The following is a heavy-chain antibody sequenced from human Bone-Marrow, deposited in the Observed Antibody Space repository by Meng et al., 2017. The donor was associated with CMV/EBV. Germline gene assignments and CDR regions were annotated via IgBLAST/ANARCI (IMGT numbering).Heavy chain of an antibody. CDR3: ARDPRPIATDPYFDY. CDR1: GFTFRSYW. D-gene: IGHD2-21*01. J-gene: IGHJ4*02. V-gene: IGHV3-7*01. Sequence: GESLKISCAASGFTFRSYWMTWVRQAPGKGLEWVANINQDGSEKYYVDSVKGRFTISRDNAKNSLYLQMNSLRAEDTAVYYCARDPRPIATDPYFDYWGQGTLVTVPQ. CDR2: INQDGSEK.